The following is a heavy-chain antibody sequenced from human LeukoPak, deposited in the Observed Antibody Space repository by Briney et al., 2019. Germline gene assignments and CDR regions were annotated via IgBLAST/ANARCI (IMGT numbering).Heavy chain of an antibody. CDR1: GGSISSSSYY. Sequence: SETLSLTCTVSGGSISSSSYYWRWIRQPPGKGLEGNGSNYYSGSTYYHPSLNNRFTISVDTSKNQFSLKLSSVTAADTAVYYCARESDYQLQTRGVNWFDPWGQGTLVTVSS. J-gene: IGHJ5*02. CDR3: ARESDYQLQTRGVNWFDP. D-gene: IGHD2-2*01. CDR2: NYYSGST. V-gene: IGHV4-39*07.